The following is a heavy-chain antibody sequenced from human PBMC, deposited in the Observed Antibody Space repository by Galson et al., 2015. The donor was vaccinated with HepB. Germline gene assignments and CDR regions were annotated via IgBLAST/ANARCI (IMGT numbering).Heavy chain of an antibody. D-gene: IGHD1-1*01. CDR2: FDPEDAET. CDR3: ATDGSGIQLRFSFDS. Sequence: SVKVSCKVSGYTLTELSMHWVRQAPGKGPEWMGGFDPEDAETIYAQKFQGRVTMTEDTSTDTAYMELSSLTSEDTAVYYCATDGSGIQLRFSFDSWGQGTLVTVSS. CDR1: GYTLTELS. V-gene: IGHV1-24*01. J-gene: IGHJ5*01.